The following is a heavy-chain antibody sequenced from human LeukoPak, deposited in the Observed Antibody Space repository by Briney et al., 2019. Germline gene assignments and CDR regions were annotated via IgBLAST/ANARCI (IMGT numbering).Heavy chain of an antibody. D-gene: IGHD2-2*01. J-gene: IGHJ4*02. V-gene: IGHV4-34*01. Sequence: SETLSLTCAVYGGSFSGYYWSWIRQPPGKGLEWIGEINHSGSTNYNPSLKSRATISVDTSKNQFSLKLSSVTAADTAVYYCARGGYCSSTSCYLSYLDYWGQGTLVTVSS. CDR2: INHSGST. CDR3: ARGGYCSSTSCYLSYLDY. CDR1: GGSFSGYY.